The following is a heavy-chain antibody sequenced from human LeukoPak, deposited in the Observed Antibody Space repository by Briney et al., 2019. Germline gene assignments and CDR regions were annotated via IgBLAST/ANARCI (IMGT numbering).Heavy chain of an antibody. CDR1: GFTFSSYG. CDR2: ISYDGSNK. V-gene: IGHV3-30*18. Sequence: PGRSLRLSCAASGFTFSSYGMHWVRQAPGKGLEWVAFISYDGSNKYYADSVKGRFTISRDNSKNTLYLQMNSLRAEDTAVYYCAKGSTWELILGFNPDYWGQGTLVTVSS. CDR3: AKGSTWELILGFNPDY. D-gene: IGHD1-26*01. J-gene: IGHJ4*02.